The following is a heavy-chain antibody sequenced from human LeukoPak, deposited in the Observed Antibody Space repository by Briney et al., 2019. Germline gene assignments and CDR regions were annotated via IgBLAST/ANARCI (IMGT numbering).Heavy chain of an antibody. J-gene: IGHJ4*02. CDR2: INPNSGGT. CDR3: ARELYYYDSSGWYYFDY. D-gene: IGHD3-22*01. Sequence: ASVKVSCXASGYTFTGYYMHWVRQAPGQGLEWMGRINPNSGGTNYAQKFQGRVTMTRDTSISTAYMELSRLRSDDTAVYYCARELYYYDSSGWYYFDYWGQGTLVTVSS. V-gene: IGHV1-2*06. CDR1: GYTFTGYY.